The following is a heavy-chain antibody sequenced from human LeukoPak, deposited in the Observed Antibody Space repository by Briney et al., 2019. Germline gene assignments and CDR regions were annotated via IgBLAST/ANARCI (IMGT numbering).Heavy chain of an antibody. D-gene: IGHD5-18*01. Sequence: PGGSLRLSCAASGFTFSNAWMSWVHQAPGQGLEWVGRIKSKTDGGTTDYAAPVTGRFTISRDDSKNTLYVQMNGLRTEDTAVYYCTTGARSHGYLFDRWGQGTLVTVSS. J-gene: IGHJ4*02. CDR3: TTGARSHGYLFDR. CDR2: IKSKTDGGTT. V-gene: IGHV3-15*01. CDR1: GFTFSNAW.